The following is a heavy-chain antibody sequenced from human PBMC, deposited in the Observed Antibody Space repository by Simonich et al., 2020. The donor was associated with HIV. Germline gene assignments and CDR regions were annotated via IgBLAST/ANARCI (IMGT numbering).Heavy chain of an antibody. CDR2: INPNSGDT. V-gene: IGHV1-2*02. Sequence: QVQLVQSGAEVKKTGASVKVSCKASGYNFTGYYLHWVRQAPGQGLEWMVWINPNSGDTKSAKHFQGRVTMTRDTSSSTAYMELSRLTSDDTAIFYCARAGVRQWLVQYLQHWGQGTLVSVSS. CDR1: GYNFTGYY. J-gene: IGHJ1*01. D-gene: IGHD6-19*01. CDR3: ARAGVRQWLVQYLQH.